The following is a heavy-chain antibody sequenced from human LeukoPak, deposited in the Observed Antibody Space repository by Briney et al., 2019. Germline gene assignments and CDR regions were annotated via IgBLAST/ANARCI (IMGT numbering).Heavy chain of an antibody. CDR2: IYYSGST. V-gene: IGHV4-59*01. Sequence: SETLSLTCTVSGGSISNYYWGWIRQPPGKGLEWIGYIYYSGSTNYNPSLRSRVTMSVDTSKNQFSLKMSSVTAADTAVYYCASGTRGSGTCAFNYCGQGTLVTVSS. CDR3: ASGTRGSGTCAFNY. CDR1: GGSISNYY. D-gene: IGHD3-10*01. J-gene: IGHJ4*02.